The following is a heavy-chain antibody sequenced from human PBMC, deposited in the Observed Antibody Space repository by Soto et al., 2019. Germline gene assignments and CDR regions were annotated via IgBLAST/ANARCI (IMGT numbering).Heavy chain of an antibody. CDR2: ISADNGNT. CDR3: AREIAPRHNYDGMDV. V-gene: IGHV1-18*01. D-gene: IGHD6-6*01. J-gene: IGHJ6*02. CDR1: GYTFTSYV. Sequence: QVQLVQSGAEVKKPGASVKVSCKASGYTFTSYVITWVRQAPGQGLEWMGWISADNGNTNYPQKLQGRVTMTTDTSTTTAYMELRSLRSDDTAVYYCAREIAPRHNYDGMDVWGQGTTVTVSS.